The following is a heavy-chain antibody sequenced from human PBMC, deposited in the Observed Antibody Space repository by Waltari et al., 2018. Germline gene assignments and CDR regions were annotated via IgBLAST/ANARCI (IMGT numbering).Heavy chain of an antibody. V-gene: IGHV3-7*01. CDR3: VKWDYSGSGFSHFYPMDV. CDR2: RKQDGSEK. D-gene: IGHD3-10*01. J-gene: IGHJ6*02. Sequence: EVQLVESGGGLVQPGGSGRLSCAASGFTFTTYWMSWVRQAPGKGMEGVANRKQDGSEKHYVDSVKGRFTISRDNAKNLVYLQMNSLTPEDTAVYHCVKWDYSGSGFSHFYPMDVWGQGTTVTVS. CDR1: GFTFTTYW.